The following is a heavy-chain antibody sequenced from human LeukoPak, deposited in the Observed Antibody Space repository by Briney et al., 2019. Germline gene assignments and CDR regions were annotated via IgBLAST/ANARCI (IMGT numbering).Heavy chain of an antibody. CDR2: IWYDGSNK. J-gene: IGHJ6*04. Sequence: GGSLRLSCAASGFAFSDYAMGWVRQAPGKGLEWVAVIWYDGSNKYYADSVKGRFTISRDNSKNTLYLQMNSLRAEDTAVYYCARDELYCSSTSCYYYYGMDVWGKGTTVTVSS. CDR3: ARDELYCSSTSCYYYYGMDV. CDR1: GFAFSDYA. D-gene: IGHD2-2*01. V-gene: IGHV3-33*08.